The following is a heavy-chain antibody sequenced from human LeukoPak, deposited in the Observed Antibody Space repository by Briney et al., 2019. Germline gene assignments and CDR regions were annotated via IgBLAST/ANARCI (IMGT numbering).Heavy chain of an antibody. CDR3: ASSYYDSSGYLDY. Sequence: SQTLSLTCTVSGGSISSGSYYWSWIRQPPGKGLEWIGYIYYSGSTNYNPSLKSRVTISVDTSKNQFSLKLSSVTAADTAVYYCASSYYDSSGYLDYWGQGTLVTVSS. D-gene: IGHD3-22*01. J-gene: IGHJ4*02. CDR1: GGSISSGSYY. V-gene: IGHV4-61*01. CDR2: IYYSGST.